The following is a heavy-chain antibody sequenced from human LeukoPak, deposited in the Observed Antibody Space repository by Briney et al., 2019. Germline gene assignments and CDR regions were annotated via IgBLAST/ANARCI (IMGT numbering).Heavy chain of an antibody. V-gene: IGHV1-18*01. J-gene: IGHJ5*02. D-gene: IGHD3-10*01. CDR1: GYIFSTSG. CDR2: ISGYNGNT. CDR3: ARVDAMAREVINWFDP. Sequence: ASVKVSCKASGYIFSTSGISWLRQAPGQGLEWMGWISGYNGNTNYAQKLQGRVTMTTDTSTSTAYMEVRSLRSDDTALYYCARVDAMAREVINWFDPWGQGTLVTVSS.